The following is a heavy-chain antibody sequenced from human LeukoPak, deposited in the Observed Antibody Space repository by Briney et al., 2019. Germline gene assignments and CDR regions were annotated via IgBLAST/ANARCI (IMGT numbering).Heavy chain of an antibody. CDR3: ARLYYYDSSGYYDY. Sequence: GGSLRLSCAASGFTFSSYWMSWVRQAPGKGLEWVANIKQDGSEKYYVDSVKGRFTISRDNAKNSLYLQMNSLRAEDTAVYYCARLYYYDSSGYYDYWGQEPWSPSPQ. CDR1: GFTFSSYW. V-gene: IGHV3-7*03. D-gene: IGHD3-22*01. J-gene: IGHJ4*01. CDR2: IKQDGSEK.